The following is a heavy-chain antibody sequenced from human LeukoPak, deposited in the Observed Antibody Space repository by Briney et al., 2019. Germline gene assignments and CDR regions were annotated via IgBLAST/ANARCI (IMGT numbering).Heavy chain of an antibody. CDR1: GGSINTNSYY. Sequence: SQTLSLTCTVSGGSINTNSYYWSWIRQPAGKGLEWIGRIYTSGSTNYNPSLKSRVTISVDTSKNQFSLKLGSVTAADTAMYYCARGESSSSPLYYYYYMDVWGKGTTVTVSS. CDR2: IYTSGST. J-gene: IGHJ6*03. CDR3: ARGESSSSPLYYYYYMDV. V-gene: IGHV4-61*02. D-gene: IGHD6-6*01.